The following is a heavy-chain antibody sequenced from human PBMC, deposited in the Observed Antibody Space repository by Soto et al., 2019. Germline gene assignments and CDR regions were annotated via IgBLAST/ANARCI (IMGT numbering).Heavy chain of an antibody. CDR3: AKDLFPGYSSGWYGMDV. J-gene: IGHJ6*02. CDR1: GFTFSSYG. CDR2: ISYDGSNK. V-gene: IGHV3-30*18. Sequence: PGGSLRLSCAASGFTFSSYGMHWVRQAPGKGLEWVAVISYDGSNKYYADSVKGRFTISRDNSKNTLYLQMNSLRAEDTAVYYCAKDLFPGYSSGWYGMDVWGQGTTVTVSS. D-gene: IGHD6-19*01.